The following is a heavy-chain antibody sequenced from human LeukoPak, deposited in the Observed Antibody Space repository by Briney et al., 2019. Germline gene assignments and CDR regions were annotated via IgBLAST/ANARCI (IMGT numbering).Heavy chain of an antibody. CDR2: IYDIGST. V-gene: IGHV4-59*08. CDR1: GGSLSSYY. D-gene: IGHD3-22*01. J-gene: IGHJ5*02. Sequence: SETLSLTRTVSGGSLSSYYWRWIRQPPGKGLEWIGYIYDIGSTKYNPSLKSRVTMSVDTSKNQFSLKLSSVTAADTAVYHCARTYYYDSSGYLNHWFDPWGQGTLVTVSS. CDR3: ARTYYYDSSGYLNHWFDP.